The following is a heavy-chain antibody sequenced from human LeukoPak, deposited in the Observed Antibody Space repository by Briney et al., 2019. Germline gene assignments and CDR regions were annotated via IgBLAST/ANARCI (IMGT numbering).Heavy chain of an antibody. J-gene: IGHJ6*02. V-gene: IGHV1-69*04. CDR3: ARERTIAIDQTPYYYGMDV. Sequence: SVKVSCKASGGTFSSYAISWMRQAPGQGLEWMGRIIPILGIANYAQKFQGRVTITADKSTSTAYMELSSLRSEDTAVYYCARERTIAIDQTPYYYGMDVWGQGTTVTVSS. D-gene: IGHD3-3*01. CDR2: IIPILGIA. CDR1: GGTFSSYA.